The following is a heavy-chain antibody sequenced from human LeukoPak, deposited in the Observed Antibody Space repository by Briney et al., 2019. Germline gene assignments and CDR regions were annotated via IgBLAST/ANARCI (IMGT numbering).Heavy chain of an antibody. J-gene: IGHJ4*02. Sequence: SETLSLTCAVYGGSFSGYYWSWIRQPPGKGLEWIGEINHSGSTNYNPSLKSRVTISVDTSKNQFSLKLSSVTAADTAVHYCARGLGYCGGDCSPGTNFDYWGQGTLVTVSS. V-gene: IGHV4-34*01. CDR3: ARGLGYCGGDCSPGTNFDY. CDR2: INHSGST. D-gene: IGHD2-21*02. CDR1: GGSFSGYY.